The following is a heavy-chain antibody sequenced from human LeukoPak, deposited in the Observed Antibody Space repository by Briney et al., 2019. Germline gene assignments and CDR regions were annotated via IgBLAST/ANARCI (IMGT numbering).Heavy chain of an antibody. CDR1: GFTFTNAW. CDR2: IKSKTDGGTT. Sequence: GGSLRLSCASPGFTFTNAWMSWVRQAPGKGLEWVGRIKSKTDGGTTDYAAPVKGRFTISRDDSKTTLYLQMNSLKTEDTAVYYCTTVRGSSYQYFQRWGQGTLVTVSS. V-gene: IGHV3-15*01. J-gene: IGHJ1*01. D-gene: IGHD6-13*01. CDR3: TTVRGSSYQYFQR.